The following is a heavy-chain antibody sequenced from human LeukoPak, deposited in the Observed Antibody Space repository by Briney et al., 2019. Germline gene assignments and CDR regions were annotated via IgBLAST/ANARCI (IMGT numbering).Heavy chain of an antibody. CDR3: ARGLYYDSSGYSDAFDI. J-gene: IGHJ3*02. CDR2: IIPIFGTA. V-gene: IGHV1-69*05. CDR1: GGTFSSYA. Sequence: ASVKVSCKASGGTFSSYAISWVRQAPGQGLEWMGGIIPIFGTANYAQKFQGRVTMTRNTSISTAYMELSSLRSEDTAVYYCARGLYYDSSGYSDAFDIWGQGTMVTVSS. D-gene: IGHD3-22*01.